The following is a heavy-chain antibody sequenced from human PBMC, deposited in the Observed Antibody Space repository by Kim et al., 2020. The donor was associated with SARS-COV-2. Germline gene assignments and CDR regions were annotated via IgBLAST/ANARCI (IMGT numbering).Heavy chain of an antibody. CDR3: ARGRSTSTVARYCSSTSCYTVGGPKKYYYYGMDV. V-gene: IGHV4-34*01. J-gene: IGHJ6*02. D-gene: IGHD2-2*02. CDR2: INHSGST. CDR1: GGSFSGYY. Sequence: SETLSLTCAVYGGSFSGYYWSWIRQPPGKGLEWIGEINHSGSTNYNPSLKSRVTISVDTSKNQFSLKLSSVTAADTAVYYCARGRSTSTVARYCSSTSCYTVGGPKKYYYYGMDVWGQGTTVTVSS.